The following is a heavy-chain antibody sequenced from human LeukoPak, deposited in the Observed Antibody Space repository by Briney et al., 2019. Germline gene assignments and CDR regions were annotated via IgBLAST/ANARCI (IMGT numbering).Heavy chain of an antibody. CDR3: ARDPAVNSGSYPDAFDI. J-gene: IGHJ3*02. Sequence: SQTLSLTCAISGDSVSSNSAAWNWIRQSPSRGLEWLGRTYYRSKWYNDYAVSVKSRITINPDTSKNQFSLQLNSVTPEDTAVYYCARDPAVNSGSYPDAFDIWGQGTMVTVSS. CDR2: TYYRSKWYN. D-gene: IGHD1-26*01. V-gene: IGHV6-1*01. CDR1: GDSVSSNSAA.